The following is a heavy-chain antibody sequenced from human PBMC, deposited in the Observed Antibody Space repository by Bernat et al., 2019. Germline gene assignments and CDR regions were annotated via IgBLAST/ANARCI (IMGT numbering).Heavy chain of an antibody. CDR3: ARPSGYYYGVIDY. D-gene: IGHD3-22*01. V-gene: IGHV4-39*01. CDR1: GGSISSSSYY. CDR2: IYYSGST. Sequence: QLQLQESGPGLVKPSETLSLTCTVSGGSISSSSYYWGWIRQPPGKGLEWIGSIYYSGSTYYNPSLKSRVTISVDTSKNQFSLKLSSVTAADTAVYYCARPSGYYYGVIDYWGQGTLVTVSS. J-gene: IGHJ4*02.